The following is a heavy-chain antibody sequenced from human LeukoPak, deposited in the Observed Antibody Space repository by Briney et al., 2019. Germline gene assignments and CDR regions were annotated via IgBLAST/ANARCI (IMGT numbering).Heavy chain of an antibody. CDR2: FYSGGST. J-gene: IGHJ1*01. Sequence: PGGSLRLSCAASGFTVSDNYMSWVGQAPGKGLEWVSVFYSGGSTRYADSVKGRFTISRDNSKNTLYLQLNSLRAEDTAVYFCASSSWSSEYFHYWGQGTLVTVSS. CDR3: ASSSWSSEYFHY. D-gene: IGHD6-13*01. CDR1: GFTVSDNY. V-gene: IGHV3-66*01.